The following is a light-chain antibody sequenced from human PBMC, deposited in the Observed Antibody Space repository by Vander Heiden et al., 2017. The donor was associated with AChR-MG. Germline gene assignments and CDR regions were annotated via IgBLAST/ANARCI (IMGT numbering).Light chain of an antibody. CDR1: QSVSSY. CDR2: DAS. J-gene: IGKJ3*01. V-gene: IGKV3-11*01. CDR3: QQRSNWPPRIT. Sequence: EIVLTQSPATLSLSPGERATLSCRASQSVSSYLAWYQQNPGQAPRLRIYDASNRATGIPARFSGSGSGTDFTLTISSREPEDFAVYYCQQRSNWPPRITFGPGTKVDIK.